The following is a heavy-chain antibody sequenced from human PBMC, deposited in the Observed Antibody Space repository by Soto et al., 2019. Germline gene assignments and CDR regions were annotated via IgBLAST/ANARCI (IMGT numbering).Heavy chain of an antibody. V-gene: IGHV1-69*01. Sequence: QVQLVQSGAEVKKPGSSVKVSCKASGGTFSSYAISWVRQAPGQGLEWMGGIIPIFGTANYAQKLQGRVTITADESTSTAYMELSSLRSEDTAVYYCARDFPPTVTTGGGMDVWGQGTTVTVSS. D-gene: IGHD4-17*01. CDR1: GGTFSSYA. CDR2: IIPIFGTA. J-gene: IGHJ6*02. CDR3: ARDFPPTVTTGGGMDV.